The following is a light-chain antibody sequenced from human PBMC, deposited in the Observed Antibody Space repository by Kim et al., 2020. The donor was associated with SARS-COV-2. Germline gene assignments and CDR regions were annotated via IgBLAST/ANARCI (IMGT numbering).Light chain of an antibody. CDR3: QQSYSTLMYT. CDR1: QSISSY. Sequence: ASVGARVTITGRASQSISSYLHWYQQKPGRAPKLLIYAASSLQSGVPSRFSGSGSGTDFTLTISSLQPEDFATYYCQQSYSTLMYTFGQGTKLEI. J-gene: IGKJ2*01. CDR2: AAS. V-gene: IGKV1-39*01.